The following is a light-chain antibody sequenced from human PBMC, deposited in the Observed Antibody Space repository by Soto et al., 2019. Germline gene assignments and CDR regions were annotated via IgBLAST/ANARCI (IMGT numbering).Light chain of an antibody. CDR2: DNN. V-gene: IGLV1-51*01. CDR3: GTWDSSLSAYV. CDR1: SSNIGNNY. Sequence: QSVLTQPPSVSAAPGQKVTISCSGSSSNIGNNYVSWYQHLPGTAPKLLIYDNNKRPSGIPDRFSGPKSGTSATLGITGLQTGDEADYYCGTWDSSLSAYVFGTGTKLTVL. J-gene: IGLJ1*01.